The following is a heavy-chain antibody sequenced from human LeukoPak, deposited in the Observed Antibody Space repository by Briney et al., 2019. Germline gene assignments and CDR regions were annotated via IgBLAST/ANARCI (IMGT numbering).Heavy chain of an antibody. Sequence: SETLSLTCTVSGGSISSYYWSWIRQPPGKGLEWIRYIYYSGSTNYNPSLKSRVTISVDTSKNQFSLKLSSVTAADTAVYYCARNTLRSASFDPWGQGTLVTVSS. J-gene: IGHJ5*02. D-gene: IGHD4-17*01. V-gene: IGHV4-59*01. CDR3: ARNTLRSASFDP. CDR1: GGSISSYY. CDR2: IYYSGST.